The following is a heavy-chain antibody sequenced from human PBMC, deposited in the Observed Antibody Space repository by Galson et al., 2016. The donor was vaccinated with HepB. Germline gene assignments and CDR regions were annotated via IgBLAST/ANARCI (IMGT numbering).Heavy chain of an antibody. J-gene: IGHJ4*02. V-gene: IGHV3-23*01. CDR3: AKVARVTMVQGDFFDY. Sequence: SLRLSCAASGFTFSSYAMAWVRQAPGKGLEWVSSITGDGYNTFTADSVKGRFTISRDNSKNTAYLQMNSLRAEDTAIYYCAKVARVTMVQGDFFDYWGQGTLVTVSS. CDR1: GFTFSSYA. CDR2: ITGDGYNT. D-gene: IGHD3-10*01.